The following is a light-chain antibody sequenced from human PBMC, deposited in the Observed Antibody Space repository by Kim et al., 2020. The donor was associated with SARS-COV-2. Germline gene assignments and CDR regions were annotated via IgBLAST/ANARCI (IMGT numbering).Light chain of an antibody. V-gene: IGKV1-39*01. Sequence: DIQMTQSPSSLSASVGDRVTITCRASQYISRFLNWYHQKPGKAPKLLIYGASSLQSGVPSRFSGSASGTDFTLTISSLQPEGFATYYCQQCYSTPWTFGQGTKVDIK. CDR2: GAS. J-gene: IGKJ1*01. CDR3: QQCYSTPWT. CDR1: QYISRF.